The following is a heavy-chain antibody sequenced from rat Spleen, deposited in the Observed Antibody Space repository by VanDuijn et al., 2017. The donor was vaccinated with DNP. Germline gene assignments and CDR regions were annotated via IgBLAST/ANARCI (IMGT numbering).Heavy chain of an antibody. V-gene: IGHV3-1*01. CDR2: ISYSGRT. CDR1: GYSITSDY. J-gene: IGHJ2*01. D-gene: IGHD1-11*01. Sequence: EVQLQESGPGLVKPSQSLSLTCSVTGYSITSDYWGWIRKFPGNKMAWIGHISYSGRTTYNPSLKSRISISRDTSKNQFFLQLNSVSTDDTATYYCVRWRIGPHYFDYWGQGVMVTVSS. CDR3: VRWRIGPHYFDY.